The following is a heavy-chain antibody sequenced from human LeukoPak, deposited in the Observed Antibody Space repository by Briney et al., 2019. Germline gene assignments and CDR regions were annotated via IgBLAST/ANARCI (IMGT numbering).Heavy chain of an antibody. J-gene: IGHJ4*02. V-gene: IGHV1-2*02. Sequence: ASVKVSCKASGYTFTGYYMHWVRQAPGQGLEWMGWINPNSGGTNYAQKFQGRVTMTGDTSISTAYMELSRLRSDDTAVYYCARLVGASYYVGFDYWGQGTLVTVSS. CDR2: INPNSGGT. D-gene: IGHD1-26*01. CDR3: ARLVGASYYVGFDY. CDR1: GYTFTGYY.